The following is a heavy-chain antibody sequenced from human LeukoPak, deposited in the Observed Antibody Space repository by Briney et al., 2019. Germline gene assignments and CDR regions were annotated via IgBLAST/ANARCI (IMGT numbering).Heavy chain of an antibody. CDR2: INHSGST. CDR3: ARRLGGYYYGSGSYYSPRFDP. CDR1: GGSISSYY. D-gene: IGHD3-10*01. Sequence: PSETLSLTCTVSGGSISSYYWSWIRQPPGKGLEWIGEINHSGSTNYNPSLKSRVTISVDTSKNQFSLKLSSVTAADTAVYYCARRLGGYYYGSGSYYSPRFDPWGQGTLVTVSS. V-gene: IGHV4-34*01. J-gene: IGHJ5*02.